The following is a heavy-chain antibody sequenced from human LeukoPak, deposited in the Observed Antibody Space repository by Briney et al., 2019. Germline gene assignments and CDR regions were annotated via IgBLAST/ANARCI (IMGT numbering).Heavy chain of an antibody. Sequence: PSETLSLTCAVYGGSFSGYYWSWIRQPPGKGLEWIGEINHSGSTNYNPSLKSRVTISVDTSKNQFSLKLSSVTAADTAVYYCARDTGWSSDYWGQGTLVTVSS. CDR2: INHSGST. J-gene: IGHJ4*02. CDR1: GGSFSGYY. CDR3: ARDTGWSSDY. D-gene: IGHD2-15*01. V-gene: IGHV4-34*01.